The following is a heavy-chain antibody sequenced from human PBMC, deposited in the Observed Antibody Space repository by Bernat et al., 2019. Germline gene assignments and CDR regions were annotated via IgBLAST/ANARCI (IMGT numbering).Heavy chain of an antibody. CDR3: TRAVSSGWYGVIDY. CDR2: IRSKAYGGTT. Sequence: EVQLLESGGGLGQPGQSLRLSRTASGSGFNFGDYAMSWVRQAPGKGLEWVGFIRSKAYGGTTEYAASVRGRFSISRDDSKSTAYLQMNSLKTEDTAVYYCTRAVSSGWYGVIDYWGQGTLVTVSS. D-gene: IGHD6-19*01. J-gene: IGHJ4*02. V-gene: IGHV3-49*04. CDR1: GSGFNFGDYA.